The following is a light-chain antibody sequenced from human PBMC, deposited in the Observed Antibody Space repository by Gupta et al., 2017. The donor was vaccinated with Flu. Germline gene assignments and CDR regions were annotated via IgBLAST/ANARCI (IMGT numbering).Light chain of an antibody. J-gene: IGLJ3*02. V-gene: IGLV1-44*01. CDR3: ASWDDNLNGGV. CDR2: SNN. CDR1: KSNIGGNA. Sequence: SKSNIGGNAVNWYQQFPGTAPKLLIYSNNHRPSGVPDRFSGSNSVTSASLAISGLQSEDEATYHCASWDDNLNGGVFGGGTKLAVL.